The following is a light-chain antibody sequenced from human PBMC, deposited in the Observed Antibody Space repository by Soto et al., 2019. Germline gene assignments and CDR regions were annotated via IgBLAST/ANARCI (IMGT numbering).Light chain of an antibody. CDR1: QSISSW. J-gene: IGKJ3*01. V-gene: IGKV1-5*01. CDR3: QQYNSLFT. Sequence: DIQMTQSPSTLSASVGDRVTITCRASQSISSWLAWYQVKPGKAPKLLIYDASSLASGVPSRFSGSGSGTEFTLTISSLQPEDFATHYCQQYNSLFTFGPGTKVDIK. CDR2: DAS.